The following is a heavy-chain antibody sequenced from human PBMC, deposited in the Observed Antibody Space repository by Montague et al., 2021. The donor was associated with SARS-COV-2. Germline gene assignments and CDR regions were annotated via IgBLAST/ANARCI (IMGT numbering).Heavy chain of an antibody. J-gene: IGHJ2*01. Sequence: LRLSCAASGFTVSSNYMSWVRQAPGKGLEWVSVIYSGGSTYYADSVKGRFTISRHNSKNTLYLQMNSLRAEDTAVYYCARRRWLTDNWYFDLWGRGTLVTVS. D-gene: IGHD5-12*01. CDR3: ARRRWLTDNWYFDL. CDR1: GFTVSSNY. CDR2: IYSGGST. V-gene: IGHV3-53*04.